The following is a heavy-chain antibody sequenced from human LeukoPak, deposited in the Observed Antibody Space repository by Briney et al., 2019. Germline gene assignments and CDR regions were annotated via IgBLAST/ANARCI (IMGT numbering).Heavy chain of an antibody. CDR1: GFIFRNYA. CDR2: ITGSGDTT. Sequence: GGSLRLSCAASGFIFRNYAMSWVRQAPGKGLEGVSAITGSGDTTYYADSVKGRFTISRDNSKNTLYVEMNTLRAEDTAVYYCAKWGDYDILTGYYVSDFWGQGTLVTVSS. J-gene: IGHJ4*02. CDR3: AKWGDYDILTGYYVSDF. V-gene: IGHV3-23*01. D-gene: IGHD3-9*01.